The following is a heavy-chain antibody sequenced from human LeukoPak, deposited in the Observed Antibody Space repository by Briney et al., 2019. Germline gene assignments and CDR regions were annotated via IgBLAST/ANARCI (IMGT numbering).Heavy chain of an antibody. V-gene: IGHV1-18*01. D-gene: IGHD5-18*01. CDR2: ISAYNGNT. CDR3: ARGNSYDY. J-gene: IGHJ4*02. CDR1: GYTFTSYG. Sequence: ASVKVSCKASGYTFTSYGISWVRQAPGQGLEWMGWISAYNGNTNYAQKLQGRVTITRNTSISTAYMELSSLRSEDTAVYYCARGNSYDYWGQGTLVTVSS.